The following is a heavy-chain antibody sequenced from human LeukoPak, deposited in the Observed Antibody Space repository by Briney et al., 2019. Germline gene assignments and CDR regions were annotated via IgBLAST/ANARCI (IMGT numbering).Heavy chain of an antibody. D-gene: IGHD1-26*01. Sequence: GGSLRLSCAASGFTFSSYAMSWVRQAPGKGLEWVSAISDDGTSTYYADSVKGRFTTSRDNSKNTLYLQMNSLRSDDTAVYYCARDKNVGATTGDYWGQGTLVTVSS. CDR2: ISDDGTST. J-gene: IGHJ4*02. CDR3: ARDKNVGATTGDY. CDR1: GFTFSSYA. V-gene: IGHV3-23*01.